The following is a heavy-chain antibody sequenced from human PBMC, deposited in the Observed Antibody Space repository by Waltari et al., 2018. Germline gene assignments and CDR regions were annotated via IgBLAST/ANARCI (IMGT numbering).Heavy chain of an antibody. CDR1: GGSFRGYY. D-gene: IGHD3-3*01. Sequence: VQLQQWGAGLLKPSGTLSLTCAVYGGSFRGYYWRWSRQPPVEGLGRVSLISATGGTTYYADSLKGRFTVSRDNSKNTLYLQMSGLRAEDTALYYCARDLYLHFLEYLLSFQYWGLGALVTVSS. V-gene: IGHV3-23*01. CDR3: ARDLYLHFLEYLLSFQY. CDR2: ISATGGTT. J-gene: IGHJ4*02.